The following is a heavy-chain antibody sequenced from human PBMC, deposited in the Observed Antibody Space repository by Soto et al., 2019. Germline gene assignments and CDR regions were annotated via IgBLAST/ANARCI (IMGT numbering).Heavy chain of an antibody. Sequence: EVQLVESGGGLIQPGGSLRLSCAVSGFTVSNNYMSWVRQAPGKGLEGVSVIYSGGYTAYGDSVKGRFTISRDNSKNTLFRKMEGLGAGHAALVYGATAAGGGGYWGQGTLVTVSS. J-gene: IGHJ4*02. CDR3: ATAAGGGGY. D-gene: IGHD3-10*01. CDR2: IYSGGYT. CDR1: GFTVSNNY. V-gene: IGHV3-53*01.